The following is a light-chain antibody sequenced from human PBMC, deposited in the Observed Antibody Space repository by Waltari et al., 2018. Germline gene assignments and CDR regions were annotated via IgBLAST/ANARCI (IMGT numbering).Light chain of an antibody. CDR2: DVS. Sequence: QSALTQPRSVSGSPGQSVTISCTGTSSDVGGYNYVSWYQQHPGKAPKLMIYDVSKRPSGGPDLFSGSKSGNTASLTISGLQAEDEADYFCCSYAGSSRVFGGGTKLTVL. CDR1: SSDVGGYNY. J-gene: IGLJ2*01. V-gene: IGLV2-11*01. CDR3: CSYAGSSRV.